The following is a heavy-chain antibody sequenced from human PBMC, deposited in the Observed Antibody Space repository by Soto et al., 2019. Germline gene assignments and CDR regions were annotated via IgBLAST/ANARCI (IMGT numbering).Heavy chain of an antibody. J-gene: IGHJ4*02. D-gene: IGHD6-13*01. CDR2: IIPIFGTA. Sequence: ASVKVSCKASGGTFSSYAISWVRQAPGQGLEWMGGIIPIFGTANYAQKFQGRVTITADESTSTAYMELSSLRSEVTAVYYCARGLGIAAAGPVDYWGQGTLVTSPQ. V-gene: IGHV1-69*13. CDR3: ARGLGIAAAGPVDY. CDR1: GGTFSSYA.